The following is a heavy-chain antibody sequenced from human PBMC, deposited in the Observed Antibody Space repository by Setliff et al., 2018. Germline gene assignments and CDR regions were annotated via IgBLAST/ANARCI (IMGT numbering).Heavy chain of an antibody. Sequence: PGGSLSLSCTASKFSFSSYYMAWIRQTPGKGLEWLSYISTTGDTIPYADSVKGRFTVSRDNAANSVSLRMSSLSPEDTAVYFCARDVLSYTAYHWLNFWGPGALVTVSS. CDR3: ARDVLSYTAYHWLNF. J-gene: IGHJ4*02. CDR2: ISTTGDTI. D-gene: IGHD5-12*01. V-gene: IGHV3-11*01. CDR1: KFSFSSYY.